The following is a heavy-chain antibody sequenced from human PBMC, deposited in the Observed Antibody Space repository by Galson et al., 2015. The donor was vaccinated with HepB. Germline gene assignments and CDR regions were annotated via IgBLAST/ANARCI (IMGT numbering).Heavy chain of an antibody. J-gene: IGHJ5*02. CDR3: ARDHMITFGGVIPLYNWYEP. V-gene: IGHV1-18*01. CDR1: GYTFTSYG. CDR2: ISPYNGNT. D-gene: IGHD3-16*02. Sequence: SVKVSCKASGYTFTSYGINWVRQAPGQGLEWMGRISPYNGNTNYAEKFQGRVTLTTDTSTTTAYMELRSLTTDDTAVYYCARDHMITFGGVIPLYNWYEPWGQGTLVTVSS.